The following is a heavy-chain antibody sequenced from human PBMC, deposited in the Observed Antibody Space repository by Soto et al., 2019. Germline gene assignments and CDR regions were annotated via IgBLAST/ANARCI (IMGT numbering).Heavy chain of an antibody. CDR2: IYYSGST. CDR1: GGSISSGDFY. V-gene: IGHV4-30-4*01. Sequence: SETLSLTCTVSGGSISSGDFYWSWIRQPPAKGLEWIGYIYYSGSTYYNPSLKSRVTISLDTSKNQLSLKLRSVTATDTAVYYCARGGVGASFAFDIWGQGTMVTVSS. J-gene: IGHJ3*02. D-gene: IGHD1-26*01. CDR3: ARGGVGASFAFDI.